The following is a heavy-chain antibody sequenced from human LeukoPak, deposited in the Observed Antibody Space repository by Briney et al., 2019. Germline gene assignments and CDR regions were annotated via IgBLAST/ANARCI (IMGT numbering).Heavy chain of an antibody. CDR2: IGGSGQNT. J-gene: IGHJ2*01. V-gene: IGHV3-23*01. CDR1: GFTVSIYA. D-gene: IGHD4-17*01. CDR3: AKTVTTQAYYWYFDL. Sequence: GGSLRLSCAASGFTVSIYAMSWVRQAPGKGLEWVSAIGGSGQNTNYADSVKGRFTISRDNSRNTLCLDMNILRAEDTAVYYCAKTVTTQAYYWYFDLWGRGTLVTVSS.